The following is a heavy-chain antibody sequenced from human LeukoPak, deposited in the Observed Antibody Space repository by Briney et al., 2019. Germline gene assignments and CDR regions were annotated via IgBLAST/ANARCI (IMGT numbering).Heavy chain of an antibody. V-gene: IGHV3-23*01. CDR1: GFTFSSHA. CDR2: ISAGATTT. D-gene: IGHD5/OR15-5a*01. Sequence: GGSLRLSCAASGFTFSSHAMHWVRQAPGKGLEWVSGISAGATTTYYADSVKGHFTISRDNSKNTLYLQMNSLRVEDTAMYYCAKGPTVSTFGYWGRGTLVTVSS. CDR3: AKGPTVSTFGY. J-gene: IGHJ4*02.